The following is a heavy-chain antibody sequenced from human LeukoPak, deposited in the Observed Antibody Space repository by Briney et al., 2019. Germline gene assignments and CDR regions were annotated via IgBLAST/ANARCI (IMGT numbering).Heavy chain of an antibody. Sequence: GGSLRLSCAASGFTFGSYAMAWVRQAPGKGLEWVASITRTGRTSYHADSVKGRFTISKDNSKETLFLQMNSLRAEDTALYYCARDSWAAYWGQGTQVTVSS. V-gene: IGHV3-23*01. J-gene: IGHJ4*02. CDR3: ARDSWAAY. D-gene: IGHD3-16*01. CDR2: ITRTGRTS. CDR1: GFTFGSYA.